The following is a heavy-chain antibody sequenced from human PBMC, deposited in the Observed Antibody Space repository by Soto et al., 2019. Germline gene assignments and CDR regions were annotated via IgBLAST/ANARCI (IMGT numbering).Heavy chain of an antibody. D-gene: IGHD2-2*01. J-gene: IGHJ6*02. CDR3: ARDTVVVPAAAYYYYGMDV. CDR1: GYTFTSYG. Sequence: ASVKVSCTASGYTFTSYGISWVRQAPGQGLEWMGWISAYNGNTNYAQKLQGRVTMTTDTSTSTAYMELRSLRSDDTAVYYCARDTVVVPAAAYYYYGMDVWGQGTTVTVSS. V-gene: IGHV1-18*01. CDR2: ISAYNGNT.